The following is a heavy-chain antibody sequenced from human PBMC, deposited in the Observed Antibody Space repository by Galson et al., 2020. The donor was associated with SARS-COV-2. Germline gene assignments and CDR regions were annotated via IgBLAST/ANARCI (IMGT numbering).Heavy chain of an antibody. D-gene: IGHD4-17*01. Sequence: SGPTLVKPTETLTLTCTVSGFSLSNARMGVSWIRQPPGKALEWLAHIFSNDENSYSPSLKSRLPISKDTSKRQVGLTITNMDPVETATSYRARITPKASTGKVHWYYGMDVWGQGTTVTVSS. CDR1: GFSLSNARMG. CDR3: ARITPKASTGKVHWYYGMDV. J-gene: IGHJ6*02. CDR2: IFSNDEN. V-gene: IGHV2-26*01.